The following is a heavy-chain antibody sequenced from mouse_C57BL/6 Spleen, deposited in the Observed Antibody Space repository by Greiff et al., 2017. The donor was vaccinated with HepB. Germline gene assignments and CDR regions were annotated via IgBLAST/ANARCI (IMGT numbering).Heavy chain of an antibody. CDR2: IWGDGST. CDR1: GFSLTSYG. CDR3: AKEGNYYGSGYGGNYLDY. Sequence: VQLQQSGPGLVAPSQSLSITCTVSGFSLTSYGVSWVRQPPGKGLEWLGVIWGDGSTNYHSALISRLSISKDNSKSQVFLKLNSLQTDDTATYYCAKEGNYYGSGYGGNYLDYWGQGTTLTVSS. J-gene: IGHJ2*01. D-gene: IGHD1-1*01. V-gene: IGHV2-3*01.